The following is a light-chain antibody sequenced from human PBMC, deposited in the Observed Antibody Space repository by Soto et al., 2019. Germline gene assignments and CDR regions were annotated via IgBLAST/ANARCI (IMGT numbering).Light chain of an antibody. V-gene: IGLV1-40*01. CDR2: GNT. CDR3: AAWDDSLTGRV. J-gene: IGLJ3*02. Sequence: QSVLTQPPSVSGAPGQRVIISCTGSSSNLGAGYDAHWYQHLPGKAPKLLISGNTYRPSGVPDRFSGSKSGTSASLAITGLQPEDEADYYCAAWDDSLTGRVFGGGTQLTVL. CDR1: SSNLGAGYD.